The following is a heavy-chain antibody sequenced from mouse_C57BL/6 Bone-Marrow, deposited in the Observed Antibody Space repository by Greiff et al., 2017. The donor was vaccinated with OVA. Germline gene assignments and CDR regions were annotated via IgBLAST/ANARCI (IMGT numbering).Heavy chain of an antibody. Sequence: EVQLVESGGGLVQPGGSLKLSCAASGFTFSDYYMYWVRQTPEKRLEWVAYISNGGGSTYYPDTVKGRFTISRDNAKNTLYLQMSRLKSEDTAMYYCARRPPFTTVVAKDYAMDYWGQGTSVTVSS. CDR3: ARRPPFTTVVAKDYAMDY. J-gene: IGHJ4*01. D-gene: IGHD1-1*01. V-gene: IGHV5-12*01. CDR1: GFTFSDYY. CDR2: ISNGGGST.